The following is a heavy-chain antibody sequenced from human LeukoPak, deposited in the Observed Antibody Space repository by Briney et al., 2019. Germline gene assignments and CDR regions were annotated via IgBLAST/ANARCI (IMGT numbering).Heavy chain of an antibody. CDR2: IYYSGST. CDR3: ARDSGSGYYYGMDV. CDR1: GGSISSYY. V-gene: IGHV4-59*01. D-gene: IGHD3-10*01. J-gene: IGHJ6*02. Sequence: PSETLSVTCTVSGGSISSYYWSWIRQPPGKGLEWIGYIYYSGSTNYNPSLKSRVTISVDTSKNQFSLKLSSVTAADTAVYYCARDSGSGYYYGMDVWGQGTTVTVSS.